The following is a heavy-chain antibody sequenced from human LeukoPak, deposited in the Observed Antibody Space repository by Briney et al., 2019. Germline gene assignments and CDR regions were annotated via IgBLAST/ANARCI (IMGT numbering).Heavy chain of an antibody. CDR2: INHSGST. CDR3: ARIVYDFAGGYYYYMDV. CDR1: GGSFSGYY. J-gene: IGHJ6*03. D-gene: IGHD5/OR15-5a*01. V-gene: IGHV4-34*01. Sequence: SETLSLTCAVYGGSFSGYYWSWIRQPPGKGLEWIGEINHSGSTNYNPSLKSRVTISVDTSKNQFSLKLSSVTAADTAVYYCARIVYDFAGGYYYYMDVWGKGTTVTVSS.